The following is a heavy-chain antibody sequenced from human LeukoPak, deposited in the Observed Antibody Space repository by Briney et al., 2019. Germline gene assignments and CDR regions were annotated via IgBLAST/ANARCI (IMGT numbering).Heavy chain of an antibody. CDR3: ASTYGSGSYCNP. CDR2: ISSTGNTI. CDR1: GFTFSDFY. J-gene: IGHJ5*02. V-gene: IGHV3-11*01. D-gene: IGHD3-10*01. Sequence: GGSLRLSCAASGFTFSDFYMTWIRQAPGKGLECVSYISSTGNTIYYADSVKGRFTISRDNAKNSVYLQMNSLRAEDTAVYYSASTYGSGSYCNPWGQGTLVTVSS.